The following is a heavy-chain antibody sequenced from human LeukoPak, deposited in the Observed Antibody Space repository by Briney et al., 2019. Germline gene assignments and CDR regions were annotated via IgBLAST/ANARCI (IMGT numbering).Heavy chain of an antibody. CDR3: ARVHFRAWELGY. D-gene: IGHD1-26*01. CDR1: GFTFSDYY. J-gene: IGHJ4*02. CDR2: ISSSSSYI. V-gene: IGHV3-11*06. Sequence: GGSLRLSCAASGFTFSDYYMSWIRQAPGKGLEWVSSISSSSSYIYYADSVKGRFTISRDNAKNSLYLQMNSLRAEDTAVYYCARVHFRAWELGYWGQGTLVTVSS.